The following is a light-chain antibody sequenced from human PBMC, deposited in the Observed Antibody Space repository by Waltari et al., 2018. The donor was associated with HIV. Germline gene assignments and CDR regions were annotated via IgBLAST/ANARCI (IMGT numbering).Light chain of an antibody. Sequence: DIVLTQSPGTLSLSPGERATLSCRASETIGSDYLAWYQQKHGQAPRLVVYGASNRATGIPDRFNGGGSGTDFTLTISKLEVEDVAVYFCHYYGSSPFTFGQGTNLDI. CDR2: GAS. CDR3: HYYGSSPFT. J-gene: IGKJ2*01. V-gene: IGKV3-20*01. CDR1: ETIGSDY.